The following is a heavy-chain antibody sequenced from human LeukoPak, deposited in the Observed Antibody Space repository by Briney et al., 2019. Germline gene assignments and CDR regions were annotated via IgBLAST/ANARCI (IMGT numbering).Heavy chain of an antibody. CDR1: GFTFSNAW. J-gene: IGHJ6*03. Sequence: GGSLRLSCAASGFTFSNAWMSWVRQAPGKGLEWVGRIKSKTDGGTTDYAAPVKGRFTISRDDSKNTLYLQMNSLKTEDTAVYYCTTDLENSGYDRGYYYYYYMDVWGKGTTVTISS. V-gene: IGHV3-15*01. D-gene: IGHD5-12*01. CDR3: TTDLENSGYDRGYYYYYYMDV. CDR2: IKSKTDGGTT.